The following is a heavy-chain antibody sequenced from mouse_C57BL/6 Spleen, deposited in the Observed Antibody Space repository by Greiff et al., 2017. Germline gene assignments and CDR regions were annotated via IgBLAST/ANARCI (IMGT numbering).Heavy chain of an antibody. CDR2: IYPRSGNT. J-gene: IGHJ2*01. CDR1: GYTFTSYG. CDR3: ARWSDGYSSYYFDD. D-gene: IGHD2-3*01. V-gene: IGHV1-81*01. Sequence: VQLQQSGAELARPGASVKLSCKASGYTFTSYGISWVKQRTGQGLEWIGEIYPRSGNTYYNEKFKGKATLTADKSSSTAYMEPRSLTSEDSAVYFCARWSDGYSSYYFDDWGQGTTLTVSS.